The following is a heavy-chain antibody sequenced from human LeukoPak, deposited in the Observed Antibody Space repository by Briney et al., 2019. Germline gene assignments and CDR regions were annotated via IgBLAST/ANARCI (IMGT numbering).Heavy chain of an antibody. V-gene: IGHV3-30*03. J-gene: IGHJ4*02. CDR3: ARDSVVRGAPEFDY. CDR2: ISYDGSNK. D-gene: IGHD3-10*01. Sequence: GRSLRLSCAASGFTFSSYGMHWVRQAPGKGLEGVAVISYDGSNKYYADSVKGRFTISRDNSKNSLYLQMNSLRAEDTAVYYCARDSVVRGAPEFDYWGQGTLVTVSS. CDR1: GFTFSSYG.